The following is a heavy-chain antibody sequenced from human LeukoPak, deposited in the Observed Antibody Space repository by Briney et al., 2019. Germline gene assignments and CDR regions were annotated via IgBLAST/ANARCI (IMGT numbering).Heavy chain of an antibody. D-gene: IGHD6-19*01. CDR1: GGSFSGYY. Sequence: PSETLSLTCAVYGGSFSGYYWSWIRQPPGKGLEWIGEINHSGSTNYNPSLKSRVTMSVDTSKNQFSLKLSSVTAADTAVYYCATGYSSGWLDYWGQGTLVTVSS. J-gene: IGHJ4*02. CDR3: ATGYSSGWLDY. CDR2: INHSGST. V-gene: IGHV4-34*01.